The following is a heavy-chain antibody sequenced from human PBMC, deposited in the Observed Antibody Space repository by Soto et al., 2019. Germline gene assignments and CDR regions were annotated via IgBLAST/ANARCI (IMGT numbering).Heavy chain of an antibody. D-gene: IGHD3-3*01. CDR2: ISYDGSNK. J-gene: IGHJ4*02. CDR1: GFTFSSYG. V-gene: IGHV3-30*18. Sequence: PGGSLRLSCAASGFTFSSYGMHWVRQAPGKGLEWVAVISYDGSNKYYADSVKGRFTISRDNSKNTLYLQMNSLRVEDTAVYFCAKDRNYDFWSDYPPPFDYWGQGTLVTVSS. CDR3: AKDRNYDFWSDYPPPFDY.